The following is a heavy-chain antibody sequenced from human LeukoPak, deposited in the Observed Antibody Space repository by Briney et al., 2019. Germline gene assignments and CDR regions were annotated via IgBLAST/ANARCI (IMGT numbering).Heavy chain of an antibody. Sequence: PGGSLRLSCAASGYTFCSYWMHWVRQAPGKGLVWVSRINNDGSSTIYADSVKGRFTISRDNAKNTLYLQMNSLRDDDTAVYYCVRDNGGEHLWGQGTLVTVSS. CDR1: GYTFCSYW. CDR3: VRDNGGEHL. V-gene: IGHV3-74*01. D-gene: IGHD3-16*01. CDR2: INNDGSST. J-gene: IGHJ4*02.